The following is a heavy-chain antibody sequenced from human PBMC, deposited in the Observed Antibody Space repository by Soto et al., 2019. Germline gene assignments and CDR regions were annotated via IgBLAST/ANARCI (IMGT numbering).Heavy chain of an antibody. Sequence: LRLSCAASGFTFSSYAMSWVRQAPGKGLEWVSAISGSGGSTYYADSVKGRFTISRDNSKNTLYLQMNSLRVEDTAVYYCASKGGYMYYYYGMDVWDQGPTVTVSS. D-gene: IGHD5-18*01. CDR1: GFTFSSYA. V-gene: IGHV3-23*01. CDR3: ASKGGYMYYYYGMDV. J-gene: IGHJ6*02. CDR2: ISGSGGST.